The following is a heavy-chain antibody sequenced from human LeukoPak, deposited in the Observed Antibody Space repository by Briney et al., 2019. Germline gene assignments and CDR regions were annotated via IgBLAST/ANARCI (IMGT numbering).Heavy chain of an antibody. D-gene: IGHD3-3*01. V-gene: IGHV1-2*02. Sequence: GASVKVSCKASGYTFTGYYMHWVRQAPGQGLEWMGWINPNSGGTNYAQKFQGRVTMTRDTSISTAYMELSRLRSDDTAVYYCARDLSSFSYWSGYYVYYYYYMDVWGKGTTVTVSS. CDR2: INPNSGGT. J-gene: IGHJ6*03. CDR3: ARDLSSFSYWSGYYVYYYYYMDV. CDR1: GYTFTGYY.